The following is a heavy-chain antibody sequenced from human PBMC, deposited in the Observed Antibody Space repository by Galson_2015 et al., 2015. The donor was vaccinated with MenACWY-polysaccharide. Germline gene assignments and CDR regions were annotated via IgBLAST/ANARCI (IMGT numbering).Heavy chain of an antibody. Sequence: SVKVSCKASGYTFTSYDINWVRQATGQGLEWMGWMNPNSGNTGYAQKFQGRVTMTRNTSISTAYMELSSLRSEDTAVYYCARDCSSTSCYPDRGQGTLVTVSS. CDR1: GYTFTSYD. J-gene: IGHJ4*02. CDR2: MNPNSGNT. D-gene: IGHD2-2*01. CDR3: ARDCSSTSCYPD. V-gene: IGHV1-8*01.